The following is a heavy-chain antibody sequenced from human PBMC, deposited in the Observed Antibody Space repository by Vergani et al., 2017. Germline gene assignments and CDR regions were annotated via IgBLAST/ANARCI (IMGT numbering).Heavy chain of an antibody. D-gene: IGHD6-13*01. CDR3: ARAPHSSSWTPYYYYGMDV. CDR1: GFTFSSYE. CDR2: ISSSGSTI. Sequence: EVQLVESGGGLVQPGGSLRLSCAASGFTFSSYEMNWVRQAPGKGLEWVSYISSSGSTIYYADSVKGRFTISRDNAKNSLYLQMNSLRAEDTAVYYCARAPHSSSWTPYYYYGMDVWGQGTTVTVSS. V-gene: IGHV3-48*03. J-gene: IGHJ6*02.